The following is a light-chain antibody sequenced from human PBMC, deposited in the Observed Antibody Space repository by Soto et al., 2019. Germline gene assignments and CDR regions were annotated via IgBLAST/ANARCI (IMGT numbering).Light chain of an antibody. Sequence: QLVLTQSPSASASLGASVKLTCTLSSGHSRYAIAWHQQQPEKGPRYLMKLNSDGSHSKGDGIPDRFSGSSSGAERYLTISSLQSEDEADYYCQTWGTGPWVFGGGTKVTVL. CDR3: QTWGTGPWV. V-gene: IGLV4-69*01. CDR2: LNSDGSH. J-gene: IGLJ3*02. CDR1: SGHSRYA.